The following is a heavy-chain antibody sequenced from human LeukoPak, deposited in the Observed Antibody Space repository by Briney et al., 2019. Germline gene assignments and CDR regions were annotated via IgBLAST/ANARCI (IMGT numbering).Heavy chain of an antibody. Sequence: GGSLRLSCAASGFTFSSYWMHWVRQAPGKGLVWVSRIKSDGSTNYADSVKGRFTISRDNAKNTVSLQMNSLRAEDTGVYYCARAPSEIGVYYPEYFRHWGQGTLGTVSS. J-gene: IGHJ1*01. D-gene: IGHD3-22*01. CDR3: ARAPSEIGVYYPEYFRH. V-gene: IGHV3-74*01. CDR2: IKSDGST. CDR1: GFTFSSYW.